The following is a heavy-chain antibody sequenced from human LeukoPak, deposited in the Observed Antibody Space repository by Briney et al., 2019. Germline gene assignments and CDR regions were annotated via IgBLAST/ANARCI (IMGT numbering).Heavy chain of an antibody. D-gene: IGHD6-13*01. CDR2: MNPNSGNT. CDR3: ARAPPYSSSWDYYYYYGMDV. V-gene: IGHV1-8*01. Sequence: GASVKVSCKASGYTFTSYDIKWVRQATGQGLEWMGWMNPNSGNTGYAQKFQGRVTMTRNTSISTAYMELSSLRSEDTAVYYCARAPPYSSSWDYYYYYGMDVWGQGTTVTVSS. CDR1: GYTFTSYD. J-gene: IGHJ6*02.